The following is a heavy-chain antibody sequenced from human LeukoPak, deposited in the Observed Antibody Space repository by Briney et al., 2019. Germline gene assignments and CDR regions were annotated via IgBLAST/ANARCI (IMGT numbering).Heavy chain of an antibody. Sequence: SETLSLTCTVSGGSISSGGYYWSWIRQHPGKGVDWIGYIYYSGSTYYNPSLKSRVTISVDTSKNQFSLKLSSVTAADTAVYYCAREYYYGSGSTPDRYYFDYWGQGTLVTVSS. CDR3: AREYYYGSGSTPDRYYFDY. D-gene: IGHD3-10*01. CDR2: IYYSGST. J-gene: IGHJ4*02. V-gene: IGHV4-31*03. CDR1: GGSISSGGYY.